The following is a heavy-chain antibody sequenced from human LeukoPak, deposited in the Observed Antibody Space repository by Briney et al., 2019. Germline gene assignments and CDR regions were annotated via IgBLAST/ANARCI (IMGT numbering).Heavy chain of an antibody. CDR2: IYYSGST. V-gene: IGHV4-59*08. D-gene: IGHD2-2*01. CDR3: AGRREDIVVVPAAKSGYYYYGMDV. Sequence: SEALSLTCTVSGGSISSYYWSWIRQPPGKGLEWIGYIYYSGSTNYNPSLKSRVTISVDTSKNQFSLKLSSVTAADTAVYYCAGRREDIVVVPAAKSGYYYYGMDVGGKGTTVTVSS. CDR1: GGSISSYY. J-gene: IGHJ6*04.